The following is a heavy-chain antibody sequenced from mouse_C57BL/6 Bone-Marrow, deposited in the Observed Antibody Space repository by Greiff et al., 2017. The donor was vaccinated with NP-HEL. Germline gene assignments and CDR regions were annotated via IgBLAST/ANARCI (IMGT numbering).Heavy chain of an antibody. CDR1: GYSITSGYY. D-gene: IGHD2-3*01. J-gene: IGHJ3*01. V-gene: IGHV3-6*01. Sequence: EVKLMESGPGLVKPSQSLSLTCSVTGYSITSGYYWNWIRQFPGNKLEWMGYISYDGSNNYNPSLKNRISITRDTSKNQFFLKLNSVTTEDTATYYCARALYDGHWGFAYWGQGTLVTVSA. CDR3: ARALYDGHWGFAY. CDR2: ISYDGSN.